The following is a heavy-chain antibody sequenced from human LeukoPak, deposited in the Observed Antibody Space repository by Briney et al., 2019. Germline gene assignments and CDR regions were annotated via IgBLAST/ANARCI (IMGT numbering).Heavy chain of an antibody. CDR2: ISYSGDST. Sequence: PGGSLRLSCAASGFTFSSYAMSWVRQAPGKGLEWVSSISYSGDSTYYADSVKGRFTISRDNSENTVYLQMNSLRAEDTAVYYCAKCPLLRSFDWSYFDDWGQGTLVTVSS. J-gene: IGHJ4*02. CDR3: AKCPLLRSFDWSYFDD. V-gene: IGHV3-23*01. CDR1: GFTFSSYA. D-gene: IGHD3-9*01.